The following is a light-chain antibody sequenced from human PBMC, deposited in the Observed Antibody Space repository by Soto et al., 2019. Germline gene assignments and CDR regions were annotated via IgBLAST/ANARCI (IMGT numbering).Light chain of an antibody. CDR3: QQYNDWPRT. J-gene: IGKJ2*01. CDR1: QSVSNN. Sequence: EIVMTQSPATLSVSPGERATLSCRASQSVSNNLAWYQQKPGQAPRLLIYGASTWATGIPARFSGSGSGTEFTLTISSLQSADFAVYYCQQYNDWPRTFGQGTKLEIK. CDR2: GAS. V-gene: IGKV3-15*01.